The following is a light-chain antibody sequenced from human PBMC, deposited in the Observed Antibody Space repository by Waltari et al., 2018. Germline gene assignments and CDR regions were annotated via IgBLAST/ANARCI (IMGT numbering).Light chain of an antibody. J-gene: IGKJ4*01. CDR2: DAS. CDR3: QAGDFT. Sequence: EIVLTQSPATLSLSPGERATLSCRASQSVSSYLAWYQQKPGQAPRLLIYDASNRATGIPARFSGSGSGTDFTLTISSLEPEDFAVYYCQAGDFTFGGGTKVEIK. CDR1: QSVSSY. V-gene: IGKV3-11*01.